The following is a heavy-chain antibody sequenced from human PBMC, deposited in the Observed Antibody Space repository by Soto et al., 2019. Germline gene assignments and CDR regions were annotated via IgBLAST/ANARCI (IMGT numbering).Heavy chain of an antibody. CDR2: IYPGDSDS. CDR1: GYSFTSYW. V-gene: IGHV5-51*01. D-gene: IGHD5-12*01. Sequence: GESLKISCKGSGYSFTSYWIGWVRQMPGKGLEWMGIIYPGDSDSRYSPSFQGQVTHSADKSISTAYLQWSSLKASDTAMYYCARRVAGGYDPLYFDYWGQGTLVTVSS. J-gene: IGHJ4*02. CDR3: ARRVAGGYDPLYFDY.